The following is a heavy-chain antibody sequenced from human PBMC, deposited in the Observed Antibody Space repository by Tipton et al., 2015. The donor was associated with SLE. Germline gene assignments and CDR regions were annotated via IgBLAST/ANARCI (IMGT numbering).Heavy chain of an antibody. CDR2: IYPGDSDT. CDR1: GYSFTSYW. V-gene: IGHV5-51*01. Sequence: QSGAEVKKPGESLKISCKGSGYSFTSYWIGWVRQMPGKGLEWMGIIYPGDSDTRYSPSFQGQVTISADTSISTAYLQWSSLKASDTAMYYCARPAHMSTTVTTSHWYFDLWGRGTLVTVSS. CDR3: ARPAHMSTTVTTSHWYFDL. D-gene: IGHD4-17*01. J-gene: IGHJ2*01.